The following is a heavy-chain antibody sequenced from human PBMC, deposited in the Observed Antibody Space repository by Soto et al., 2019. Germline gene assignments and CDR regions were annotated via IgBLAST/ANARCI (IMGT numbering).Heavy chain of an antibody. J-gene: IGHJ6*02. Sequence: ASVKFSCKASGYTFTSYSISCVRQAPGQGLEWMGWISAYNGNTNYAQKLQGRVTMTTDTSTSTAYMELRSLRAEETAVYYCARDRWIQLWYTPHYYYGMDVWGQGTTVTVSS. CDR1: GYTFTSYS. CDR2: ISAYNGNT. CDR3: ARDRWIQLWYTPHYYYGMDV. D-gene: IGHD5-18*01. V-gene: IGHV1-18*01.